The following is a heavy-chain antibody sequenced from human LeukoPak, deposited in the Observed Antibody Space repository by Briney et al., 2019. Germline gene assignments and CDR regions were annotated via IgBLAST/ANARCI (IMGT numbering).Heavy chain of an antibody. J-gene: IGHJ4*02. CDR2: IDWDDNK. CDR3: TRTPRGMSYDY. D-gene: IGHD2-15*01. Sequence: SGPALVKPTQTLTLTCTFAGFSLSTSGMRVSWIRQPPGKALEWLARIDWDDNKFYSTSLKTRLTISKDTSRNQVVLTMTNMDPVDTATYYCTRTPRGMSYDYWGQGILVTVSS. V-gene: IGHV2-70*04. CDR1: GFSLSTSGMR.